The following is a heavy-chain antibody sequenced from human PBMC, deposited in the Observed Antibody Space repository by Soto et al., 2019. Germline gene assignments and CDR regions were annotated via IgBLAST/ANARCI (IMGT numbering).Heavy chain of an antibody. V-gene: IGHV4-59*12. CDR3: AKDQLYIRGVIHNWFDP. CDR2: IYYGGST. Sequence: PSETLSLTCTVSGGSISSYYWSWIRQPPGKGLEYIGYIYYGGSTNHNPSLQSRVTMSVDTSKNQFSLKLNSVTAADTAVYYCAKDQLYIRGVIHNWFDPWGQGTLVTVSS. J-gene: IGHJ5*02. CDR1: GGSISSYY. D-gene: IGHD3-10*02.